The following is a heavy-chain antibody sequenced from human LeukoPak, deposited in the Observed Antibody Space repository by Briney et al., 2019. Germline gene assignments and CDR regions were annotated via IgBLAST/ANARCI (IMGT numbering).Heavy chain of an antibody. CDR3: ARTNLGYCSGCSCHDYFDY. J-gene: IGHJ4*02. Sequence: PGGSLRLSCAASGFTFSSYSMNWVRQAPGKGLEWVSNISSSSSTIYYADSVKGRFTISRDNAKNSLYLQMNSLRAEDTAVYYCARTNLGYCSGCSCHDYFDYWGQGTLVTVSS. CDR2: ISSSSSTI. D-gene: IGHD2-15*01. CDR1: GFTFSSYS. V-gene: IGHV3-48*01.